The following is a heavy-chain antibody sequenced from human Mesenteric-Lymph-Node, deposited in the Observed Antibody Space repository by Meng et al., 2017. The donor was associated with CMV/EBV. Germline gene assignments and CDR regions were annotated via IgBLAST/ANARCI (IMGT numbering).Heavy chain of an antibody. CDR1: FTFSSHG. CDR3: AKDPHEFWSGKNWFDP. V-gene: IGHV3-30*02. D-gene: IGHD3-3*01. CDR2: IPYDGSKI. Sequence: FTFSSHGMHWVRQTPGKGLEWVASIPYDGSKIYYADSAKGRFTISRDNSKNTLYLQMNSLRVEDTGVYYCAKDPHEFWSGKNWFDPWGQGTLVTVSS. J-gene: IGHJ5*02.